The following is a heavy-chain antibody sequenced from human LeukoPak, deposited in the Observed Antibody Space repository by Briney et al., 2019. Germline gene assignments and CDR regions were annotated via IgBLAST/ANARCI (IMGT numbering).Heavy chain of an antibody. CDR1: GDSINSYY. CDR2: IYYSGST. D-gene: IGHD3-10*01. Sequence: SETLSLTCTVSGDSINSYYWGWIRQPPGKGLEWIGSIYYSGSTYYNPSLKSRVTISVDTSKNQFSLKLSSVTAADTAVYYCARHVPYYYGSGSPGGWFDPWGQGTLVTVSS. V-gene: IGHV4-39*01. CDR3: ARHVPYYYGSGSPGGWFDP. J-gene: IGHJ5*02.